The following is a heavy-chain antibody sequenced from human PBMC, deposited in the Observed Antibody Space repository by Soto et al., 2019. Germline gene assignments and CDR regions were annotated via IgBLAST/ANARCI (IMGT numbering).Heavy chain of an antibody. CDR3: ARLTGEGY. Sequence: QVQLVESGGGVVQPGRSPRLSCAASGFAFSTYAMHWVRQAPGRGLEWVAVISYDGSNKYYAASVKGRFTISRDNSKNTLSLQMNSLRPEDTALYYCARLTGEGYWGQGTLVTVSS. J-gene: IGHJ4*02. D-gene: IGHD1-20*01. CDR2: ISYDGSNK. CDR1: GFAFSTYA. V-gene: IGHV3-30-3*01.